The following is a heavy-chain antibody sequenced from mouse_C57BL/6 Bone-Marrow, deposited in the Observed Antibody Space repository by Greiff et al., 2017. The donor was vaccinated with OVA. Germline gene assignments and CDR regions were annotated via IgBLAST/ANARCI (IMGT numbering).Heavy chain of an antibody. Sequence: QVQLQQSGAELVKPGASVKISCKASGYTFSTYWMNWVKQRPGKGLEWIGQLYPGDGDTNYNGKFKGKATLTADKSSSTAYMHLRSLTSADSAVYFCARGAYWGQGTLVTVSS. CDR2: LYPGDGDT. CDR3: ARGAY. CDR1: GYTFSTYW. J-gene: IGHJ3*01. V-gene: IGHV1-80*01.